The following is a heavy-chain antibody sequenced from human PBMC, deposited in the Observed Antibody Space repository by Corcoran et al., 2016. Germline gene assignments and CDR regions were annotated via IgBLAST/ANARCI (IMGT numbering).Heavy chain of an antibody. J-gene: IGHJ6*02. Sequence: QVQLQESGPGLVKPSEILSLTCTVSGGSIRSYSWSWIRQPPGKGLEWVGSIYYSGSTNYNPSLKSRVTISVDTSKNQFSLKVNSVTAADTAVYYWARARITIVRGVNYYYYGMDVWGQGTTVTVSS. CDR1: GGSIRSYS. V-gene: IGHV4-59*01. CDR3: ARARITIVRGVNYYYYGMDV. D-gene: IGHD3-10*01. CDR2: IYYSGST.